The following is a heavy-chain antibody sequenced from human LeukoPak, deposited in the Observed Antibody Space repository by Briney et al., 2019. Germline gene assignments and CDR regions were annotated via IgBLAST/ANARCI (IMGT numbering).Heavy chain of an antibody. CDR2: ISSSSSYI. D-gene: IGHD6-13*01. CDR1: GFSVSSNY. CDR3: ARVSSSWYFLDY. J-gene: IGHJ4*02. Sequence: GGSLRLSCAASGFSVSSNYMNWVRQAPGKGLEWVSFISSSSSYIYYADSVKGLFTISRDNAKNSLSLQMNSLRAEDTAVYYCARVSSSWYFLDYWGQGTLVTVSS. V-gene: IGHV3-21*01.